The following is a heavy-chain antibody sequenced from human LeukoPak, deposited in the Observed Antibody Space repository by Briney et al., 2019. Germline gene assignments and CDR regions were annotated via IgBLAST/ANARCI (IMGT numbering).Heavy chain of an antibody. J-gene: IGHJ4*02. V-gene: IGHV3-30*18. Sequence: GGSLRLSCAASGFTFSSYGMHWVRQAPGKGLEWVAVISYDGSNKYYADSVKGRFTISRDNSKNTLYLQMNSLRAEDTAVYYCANLPDYGDFPWDYWGQGTLVTVSS. CDR1: GFTFSSYG. CDR3: ANLPDYGDFPWDY. D-gene: IGHD4-17*01. CDR2: ISYDGSNK.